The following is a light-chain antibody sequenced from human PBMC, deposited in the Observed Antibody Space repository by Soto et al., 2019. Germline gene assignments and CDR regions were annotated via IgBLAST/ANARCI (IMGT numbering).Light chain of an antibody. CDR3: QQYGSSRT. CDR1: QSVSSSY. J-gene: IGKJ1*01. V-gene: IGKV3-20*01. Sequence: EILLTQSPGTLSLSPGERANLSCRASQSVSSSYLAWYQQKPGQAPRLLIYGASSRATGIPDRFSGSGYGTDFTLTISRLEPEDFAVYYCQQYGSSRTFGQGTKVDIK. CDR2: GAS.